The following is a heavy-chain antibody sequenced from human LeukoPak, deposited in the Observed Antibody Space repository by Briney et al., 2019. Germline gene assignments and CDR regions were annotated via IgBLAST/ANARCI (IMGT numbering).Heavy chain of an antibody. CDR2: MYYSGST. D-gene: IGHD4-17*01. V-gene: IGHV4-39*01. J-gene: IGHJ4*02. CDR3: VRHHTYYGNFDY. Sequence: PSETLSLTCTVSGGSISSSNYYWGWIRQPPGKGLEWIGSMYYSGSTYYNPSLKSRVTISVDTSKNQCSLTLSSVTAADTAVYSCVRHHTYYGNFDYWGQGTLVTVSS. CDR1: GGSISSSNYY.